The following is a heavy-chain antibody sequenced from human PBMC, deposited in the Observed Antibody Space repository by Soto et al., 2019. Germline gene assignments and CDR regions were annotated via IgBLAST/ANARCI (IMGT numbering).Heavy chain of an antibody. CDR3: ATPGRSGWYVFDY. Sequence: ASVKVSCKVSGYTLTELSMHWVRQAPGKGLEWMGGFDPEDGETIYAQKFQGRVTMTEDTPTDTAYMELSSLRSEDTAVYYCATPGRSGWYVFDYWGQGTLVTVSS. D-gene: IGHD6-19*01. CDR2: FDPEDGET. J-gene: IGHJ4*02. CDR1: GYTLTELS. V-gene: IGHV1-24*01.